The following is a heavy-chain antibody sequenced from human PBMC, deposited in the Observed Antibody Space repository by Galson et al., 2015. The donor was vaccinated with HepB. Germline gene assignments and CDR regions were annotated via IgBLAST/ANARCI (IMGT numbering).Heavy chain of an antibody. CDR2: ISSSSSTI. V-gene: IGHV3-48*02. J-gene: IGHJ4*02. CDR1: GFTFSSYS. D-gene: IGHD4-17*01. CDR3: ARECLTVTPEYYFDY. Sequence: SLRLSCAASGFTFSSYSMNWVRQAPGKGLEWVSYISSSSSTIYYADSAKGRFTISRGNAKNSLYLQMNSLRDEDTAVYYCARECLTVTPEYYFDYWGQGTLVTVSS.